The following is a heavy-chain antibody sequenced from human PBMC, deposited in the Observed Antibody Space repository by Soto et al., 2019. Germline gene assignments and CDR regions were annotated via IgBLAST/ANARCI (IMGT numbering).Heavy chain of an antibody. J-gene: IGHJ5*02. CDR2: INAGNGNT. Sequence: QVQLVQSGAEVKKPGASVKVSCKASGYTFTSYAMHWVRQAPGQRLEWMGWINAGNGNTKYSQKFQGRVTITRDTSASPAYMELSSLRSEDTAVYYCARSTGSYYVWFDPWGQGTLVTVSS. CDR3: ARSTGSYYVWFDP. V-gene: IGHV1-3*01. D-gene: IGHD1-26*01. CDR1: GYTFTSYA.